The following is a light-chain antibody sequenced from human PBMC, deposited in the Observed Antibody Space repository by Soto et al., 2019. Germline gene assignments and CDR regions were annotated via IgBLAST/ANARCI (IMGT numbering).Light chain of an antibody. V-gene: IGKV4-1*01. CDR2: WAS. CDR1: QSVLYSSNNKNY. Sequence: DIVMTQSPDSLAVSLGERATTNCKSSQSVLYSSNNKNYLAWYQQKPGQPPKLLIYWASTRESGVPDRFSGSGSGTDFTLTISSLQAEDVALYYCQQSYNIPYTFGQGTKLEIK. CDR3: QQSYNIPYT. J-gene: IGKJ2*01.